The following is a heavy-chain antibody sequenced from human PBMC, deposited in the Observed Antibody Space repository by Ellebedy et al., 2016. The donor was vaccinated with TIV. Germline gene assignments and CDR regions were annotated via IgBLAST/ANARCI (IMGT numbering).Heavy chain of an antibody. V-gene: IGHV1-69*13. J-gene: IGHJ6*02. Sequence: SVKVSXXASGGTFSSYAISWVRQAPGQGLEWMGGIIPIFGTANYAQKFQGRVTITADESTSTAYMELSSLRSEDTAVYYCASSVLRYFDCPPLCSYGMDVWGQGTTVTVSS. CDR3: ASSVLRYFDCPPLCSYGMDV. CDR1: GGTFSSYA. D-gene: IGHD3-9*01. CDR2: IIPIFGTA.